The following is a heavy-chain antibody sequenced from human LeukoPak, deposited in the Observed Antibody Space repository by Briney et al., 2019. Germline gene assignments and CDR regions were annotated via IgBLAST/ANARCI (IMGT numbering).Heavy chain of an antibody. J-gene: IGHJ4*02. CDR3: ARGGHYGPRDY. CDR1: GFTVSNNS. Sequence: PGGSLRLSCTVSGFTVSNNSMSWIRQAPGKGLEWVSYISSSGSTIYYADSVKGRFTISRDNAKNSLYLQMNSLRAEDTAVYYCARGGHYGPRDYWGQGTLVTVSS. V-gene: IGHV3-11*04. CDR2: ISSSGSTI. D-gene: IGHD4-17*01.